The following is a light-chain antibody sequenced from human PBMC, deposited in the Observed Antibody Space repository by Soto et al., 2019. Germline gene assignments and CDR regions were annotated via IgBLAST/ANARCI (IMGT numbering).Light chain of an antibody. CDR1: QSIGGF. CDR2: AAS. J-gene: IGKJ4*01. V-gene: IGKV1-39*01. CDR3: QQVYVYPST. Sequence: DIQMTQSPSSLSVSVGDRVTITCRASQSIGGFLNWYQQKLGKAPKLLIYAASSLQSGVPSRFSGSGSGTDFTLTISSLQPEDFATYYCQQVYVYPSTFGGGTKVDIK.